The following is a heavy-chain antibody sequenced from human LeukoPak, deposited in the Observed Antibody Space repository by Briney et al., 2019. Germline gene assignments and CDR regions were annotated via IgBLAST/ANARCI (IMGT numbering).Heavy chain of an antibody. J-gene: IGHJ4*02. CDR3: ARSTRYNWNDDY. V-gene: IGHV1-2*02. D-gene: IGHD1-1*01. CDR1: GYTFTGYY. Sequence: ASVKVSCKASGYTFTGYYMHWVRQAPGQGLEWMGWINPNSGGTNYAQKFQGRVTMTRDTSISTAYMELSRLRSDDTAAYYCARSTRYNWNDDYWGQGTLVTVSS. CDR2: INPNSGGT.